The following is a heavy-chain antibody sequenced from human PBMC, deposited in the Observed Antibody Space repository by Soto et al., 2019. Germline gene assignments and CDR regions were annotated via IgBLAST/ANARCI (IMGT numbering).Heavy chain of an antibody. J-gene: IGHJ5*02. CDR1: GGSISTTTYY. CDR3: ARGDYMFSWFDP. CDR2: IYFSGST. V-gene: IGHV4-39*07. D-gene: IGHD3-10*02. Sequence: SETLSLTCTVSGGSISTTTYYWGWIRQPPGKGLEWIGSIYFSGSTNTSPSLKSRVTISVDTSKNQFSLRLSSVTAADTAVYYCARGDYMFSWFDPWGQGTLVTVSS.